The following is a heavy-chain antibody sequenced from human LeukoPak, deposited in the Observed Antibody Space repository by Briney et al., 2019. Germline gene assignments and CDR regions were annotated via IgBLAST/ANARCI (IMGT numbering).Heavy chain of an antibody. CDR3: ARSGSYVPAPGFDY. CDR1: GYTFTSYG. CDR2: ISAYNGNT. D-gene: IGHD1-26*01. V-gene: IGHV1-18*01. J-gene: IGHJ4*02. Sequence: ASVKVSCKASGYTFTSYGISWVRQAPGQGLEWMGWISAYNGNTNYAQKLQGRVTMTTGTSTSTAYMELRSLRSDDTAVYYCARSGSYVPAPGFDYWGQGTLVTVSS.